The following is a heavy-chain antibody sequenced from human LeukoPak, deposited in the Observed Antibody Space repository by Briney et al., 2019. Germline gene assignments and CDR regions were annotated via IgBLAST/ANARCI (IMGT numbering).Heavy chain of an antibody. CDR2: ISWNSGSI. Sequence: PGGSLSLSCAASGFTFDDYAMHWVRPAPGKGLEWVSGISWNSGSIGYAASVKGRFTISRDNAKNSLYLQMHSLRAEDTALYYCAKDMGTAMVLSDAFDIWGQGTMVTVSS. J-gene: IGHJ3*02. V-gene: IGHV3-9*01. D-gene: IGHD5-18*01. CDR1: GFTFDDYA. CDR3: AKDMGTAMVLSDAFDI.